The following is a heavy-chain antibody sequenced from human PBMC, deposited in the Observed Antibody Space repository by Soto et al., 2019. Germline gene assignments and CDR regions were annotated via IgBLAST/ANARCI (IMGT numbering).Heavy chain of an antibody. V-gene: IGHV3-7*01. CDR2: IKQDGSEK. Sequence: GGSLRLSCAASGFTFSSYWMSWVRQAPGKGLEWVANIKQDGSEKYYVDPVKGRFTISRDNAKNSLYLQMNSLRAEDTAVYYCAREVVVVPAAMNYYYYMDVWGKGTTVTVSS. J-gene: IGHJ6*03. D-gene: IGHD2-2*01. CDR3: AREVVVVPAAMNYYYYMDV. CDR1: GFTFSSYW.